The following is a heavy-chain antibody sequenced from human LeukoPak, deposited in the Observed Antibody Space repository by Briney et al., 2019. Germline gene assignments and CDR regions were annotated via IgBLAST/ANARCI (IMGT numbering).Heavy chain of an antibody. D-gene: IGHD4-17*01. Sequence: GGSLRLSCAASGFTFSSYAMTWVRQAPGKGLEWVSGISKSGNNTYYADSVAGRLTISRDNSKNTLYLQMNSLRADDTAVYYCAAAVTTGRAGHYWGQGTLVTVSS. CDR2: ISKSGNNT. CDR3: AAAVTTGRAGHY. CDR1: GFTFSSYA. J-gene: IGHJ4*02. V-gene: IGHV3-23*05.